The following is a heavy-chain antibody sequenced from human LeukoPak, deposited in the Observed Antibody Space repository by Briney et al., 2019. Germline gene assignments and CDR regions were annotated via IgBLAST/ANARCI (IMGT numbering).Heavy chain of an antibody. J-gene: IGHJ5*02. CDR1: GGSIRSSYYY. CDR3: ARHYGP. V-gene: IGHV4-39*01. CDR2: IYDSGST. Sequence: SETLSLTCTVSGGSIRSSYYYWGWIRQPPGEGLEWIGSIYDSGSTYYNPSLKSRVTISVDTSKNQFSLQLNSVTAADKGIYYCARHYGPWRQPTLVTDSS. D-gene: IGHD3-10*01.